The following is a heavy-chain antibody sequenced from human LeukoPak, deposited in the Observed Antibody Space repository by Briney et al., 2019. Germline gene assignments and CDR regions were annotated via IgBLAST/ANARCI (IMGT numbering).Heavy chain of an antibody. CDR1: GFTFSSYA. Sequence: GGSLRLSCAASGFTFSSYAMSWVRQAPGKGLEWVSAISGSGGSTYYADSVKGRFTISRDNSKNTLYLQMNSLRAEDTAVYYCANSDDSSGYYWYFDYWGQGTLVTVSS. D-gene: IGHD3-22*01. J-gene: IGHJ4*02. CDR3: ANSDDSSGYYWYFDY. V-gene: IGHV3-23*01. CDR2: ISGSGGST.